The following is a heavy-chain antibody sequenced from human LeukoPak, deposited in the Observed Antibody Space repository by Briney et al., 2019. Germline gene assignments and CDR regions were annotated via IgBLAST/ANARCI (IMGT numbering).Heavy chain of an antibody. CDR2: ISYDGRNK. J-gene: IGHJ3*02. CDR1: GFAFSTYA. D-gene: IGHD1-14*01. V-gene: IGHV3-30*04. Sequence: QSGRSLRLSCAASGFAFSTYAMHWVRQAPGRGLEWVAAISYDGRNKFYADSVKGRFTISRDNSENTLYVQMNSLRDDDTSVYYCARDTGFHAFDIWGQGTRVTVSS. CDR3: ARDTGFHAFDI.